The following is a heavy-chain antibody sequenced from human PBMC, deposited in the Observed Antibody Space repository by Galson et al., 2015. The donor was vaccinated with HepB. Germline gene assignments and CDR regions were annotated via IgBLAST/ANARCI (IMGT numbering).Heavy chain of an antibody. V-gene: IGHV3-74*01. D-gene: IGHD3-22*01. CDR2: INSDGSST. CDR1: GFSFSGYW. CDR3: AREYDSSDYLPVGYYGMDV. Sequence: SLRLSCAASGFSFSGYWMHWVRQAPGKGLVWVSRINSDGSSTRYAGSVRGRFTISKDNAKNTLYLQMNSLRAEDTAVYYCAREYDSSDYLPVGYYGMDVWGQGTTVNVSS. J-gene: IGHJ6*02.